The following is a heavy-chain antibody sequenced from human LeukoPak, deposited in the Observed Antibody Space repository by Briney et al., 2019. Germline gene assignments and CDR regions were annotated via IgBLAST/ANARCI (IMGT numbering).Heavy chain of an antibody. V-gene: IGHV3-53*01. CDR1: GFTFSSNY. J-gene: IGHJ4*02. D-gene: IGHD2-2*01. Sequence: GGSLRLSCAASGFTFSSNYISWVRQAPGKGLEWVSLIYSSGSKNYADSVEGRIPNPRDNSKNTLYLQMNSLRAEDTAVYYWAKVRYQLRIDYLGQGTLVADSS. CDR2: IYSSGSK. CDR3: AKVRYQLRIDY.